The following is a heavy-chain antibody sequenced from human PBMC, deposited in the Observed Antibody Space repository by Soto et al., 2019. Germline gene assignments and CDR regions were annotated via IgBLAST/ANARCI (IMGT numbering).Heavy chain of an antibody. Sequence: QVQLVQSGAEVKKPGASVKVSCKASGYTFTSYGISWVRQAPGQGLEWMGWISAYNGNTNYAQKLQGRVTMTTDTSTSTAYMELRSLRSDDTAVYYCARDRSRNEMVDWELTAPGYWGQGTLVTVSS. D-gene: IGHD2-21*02. CDR2: ISAYNGNT. CDR1: GYTFTSYG. J-gene: IGHJ4*02. V-gene: IGHV1-18*04. CDR3: ARDRSRNEMVDWELTAPGY.